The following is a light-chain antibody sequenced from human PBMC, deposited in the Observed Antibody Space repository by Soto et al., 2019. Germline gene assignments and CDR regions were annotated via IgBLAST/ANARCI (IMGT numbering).Light chain of an antibody. CDR1: QSVSSSY. V-gene: IGKV3-20*01. CDR2: GAS. CDR3: QQYGSSIT. J-gene: IGKJ5*01. Sequence: EILLTQSPGTLSLSPGERATLSCRASQSVSSSYLAWYQQTPGQAPRLLIYGASSRATGIPDRLSGSGSGTDFTLTISRLEPEDSAVYYCQQYGSSITFGQGTRLEIK.